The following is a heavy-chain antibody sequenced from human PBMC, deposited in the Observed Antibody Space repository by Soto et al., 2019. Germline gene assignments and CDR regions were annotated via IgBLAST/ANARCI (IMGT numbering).Heavy chain of an antibody. Sequence: EVQLVESGGGQVKPGESLRLSCAASGFTFSSFYMNWVRQAPGKGLEWVASIDSSSTYIYYADSVKGRFTISRDNAKNSLYLQVDSLRPDDAPVYYCTRDAPGGIPLFDRWGQGTQVTDSS. CDR1: GFTFSSFY. D-gene: IGHD6-13*01. V-gene: IGHV3-21*02. CDR3: TRDAPGGIPLFDR. J-gene: IGHJ5*02. CDR2: IDSSSTYI.